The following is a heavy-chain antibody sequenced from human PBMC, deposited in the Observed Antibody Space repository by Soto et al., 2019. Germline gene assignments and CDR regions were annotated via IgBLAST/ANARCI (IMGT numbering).Heavy chain of an antibody. CDR2: INHSGST. CDR3: ARGGLYSSSTGVDY. J-gene: IGHJ4*02. D-gene: IGHD6-6*01. Sequence: SETLSLTCAVYGGSFSGYYWIWIRQPPGKGLEWIGEINHSGSTNYNPSLKSRVTISVDTSKNQFSLKLSSVTAADTAVYYCARGGLYSSSTGVDYWGQGTLVTVSS. V-gene: IGHV4-34*01. CDR1: GGSFSGYY.